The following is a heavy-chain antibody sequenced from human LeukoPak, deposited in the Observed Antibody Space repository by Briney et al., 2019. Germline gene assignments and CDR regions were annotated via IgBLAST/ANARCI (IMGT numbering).Heavy chain of an antibody. Sequence: GGSLRLSCAASGFTFSDSAVHWVRQASGKGLEWVGRIRSKANNYATAYAASVKGRFTISRDDSKNTAYLQMNSLKTEDTAVYYCTRFEIPAAVSNWFDPWGQGTLVTVSS. CDR2: IRSKANNYAT. D-gene: IGHD2-2*01. V-gene: IGHV3-73*01. CDR1: GFTFSDSA. J-gene: IGHJ5*02. CDR3: TRFEIPAAVSNWFDP.